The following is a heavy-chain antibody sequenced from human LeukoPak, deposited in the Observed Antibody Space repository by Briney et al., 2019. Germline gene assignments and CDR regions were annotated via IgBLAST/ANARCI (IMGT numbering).Heavy chain of an antibody. Sequence: GGSLRLSCAASGFTFSKYWMLWVREAPGTGVESVSRINTDGTVTTYADSVKGRFTVSRDNADNTMFLQMNSVRDEDTAVYYCATKQWLAPPPDSWGQGTPVTVSS. V-gene: IGHV3-74*01. D-gene: IGHD6-19*01. J-gene: IGHJ4*02. CDR3: ATKQWLAPPPDS. CDR2: INTDGTVT. CDR1: GFTFSKYW.